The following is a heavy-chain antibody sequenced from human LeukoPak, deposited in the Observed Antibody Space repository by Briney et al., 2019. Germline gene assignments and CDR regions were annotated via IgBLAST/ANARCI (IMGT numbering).Heavy chain of an antibody. CDR1: GFTFSDYY. Sequence: GGSLRLSCAASGFTFSDYYMSWIRQAPGKGLEWVSYISSSGSTIYYANSVKGRFTISRDNSKNTLYVQMDSLRAEDTAVYYCARESKESYGSSFYFWGQGTLVTVSS. V-gene: IGHV3-11*04. J-gene: IGHJ4*02. CDR3: ARESKESYGSSFYF. CDR2: ISSSGSTI. D-gene: IGHD3-10*01.